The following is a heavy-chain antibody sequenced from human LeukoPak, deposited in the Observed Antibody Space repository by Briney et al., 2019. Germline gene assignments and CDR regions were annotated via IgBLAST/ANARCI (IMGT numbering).Heavy chain of an antibody. CDR3: ARHGDYGNYFYYGLDV. J-gene: IGHJ6*02. D-gene: IGHD4-17*01. CDR2: IYYSGST. CDR1: GGSISSVGYY. Sequence: PSQTLSLTCTVSGGSISSVGYYWSWIRQPPGKGLEWIGYIYYSGSTNYNPSLRSRVTISVDTSKGQFSLKLSSVTAADTAVYYCARHGDYGNYFYYGLDVWGQGTTVTVSS. V-gene: IGHV4-61*08.